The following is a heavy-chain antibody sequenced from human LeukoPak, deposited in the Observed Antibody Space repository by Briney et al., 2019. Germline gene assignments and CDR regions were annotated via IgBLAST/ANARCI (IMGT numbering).Heavy chain of an antibody. CDR1: GDSVSSNSAA. J-gene: IGHJ3*02. CDR3: ASSGWSEDAFDI. Sequence: SQTLSLTRAISGDSVSSNSAAWNWIRQSPSRGLEWLGRTYYRSEWYNDYAVSVKSRITINPDTSKNQFSLQLNSVTPEDTAVYYCASSGWSEDAFDIWGQGTMVTVSS. V-gene: IGHV6-1*01. D-gene: IGHD6-19*01. CDR2: TYYRSEWYN.